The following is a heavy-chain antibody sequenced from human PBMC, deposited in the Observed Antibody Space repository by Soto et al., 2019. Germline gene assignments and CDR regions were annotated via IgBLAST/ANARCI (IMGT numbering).Heavy chain of an antibody. V-gene: IGHV3-23*01. J-gene: IGHJ4*02. CDR2: ISGSGGST. CDR3: TRYCSGGSCYRPDFDY. CDR1: GFTFSSYA. Sequence: PGGSLRLSCAASGFTFSSYAMSWVRQAPRKGLEWVSAISGSGGSTYYADSVKGRFTISRDNSKNTLYLQMNSLRAEDTAVYYCTRYCSGGSCYRPDFDYWGQGTLVTVSS. D-gene: IGHD2-15*01.